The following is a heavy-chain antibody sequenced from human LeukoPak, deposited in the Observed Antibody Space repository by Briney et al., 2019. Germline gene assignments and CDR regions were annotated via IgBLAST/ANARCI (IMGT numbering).Heavy chain of an antibody. CDR2: IILIFGTA. D-gene: IGHD3-3*01. Sequence: SVTVSCKASGGTFSSYAISWVRQAPGQGLEWMGGIILIFGTANYAQKFQGRVRITAAESTSKAYMELSSLRSEDTAVYYCATLGYDFWSGYYIWFDPWGQGTLVTVSS. J-gene: IGHJ5*02. V-gene: IGHV1-69*13. CDR3: ATLGYDFWSGYYIWFDP. CDR1: GGTFSSYA.